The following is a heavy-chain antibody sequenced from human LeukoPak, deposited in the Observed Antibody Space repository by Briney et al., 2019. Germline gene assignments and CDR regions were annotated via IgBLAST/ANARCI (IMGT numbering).Heavy chain of an antibody. CDR3: ARGFGSNGWSSYFY. CDR1: GYTFTSYD. Sequence: GASVKVSCKASGYTFTSYDINWVRQATGQGLEWMGWMNPNSGNTGYAQKFQGRVTMTRNTSISTAYMELSSLRSEDTAVYYCARGFGSNGWSSYFYWGQGTLVTVSS. J-gene: IGHJ4*02. CDR2: MNPNSGNT. V-gene: IGHV1-8*01. D-gene: IGHD6-19*01.